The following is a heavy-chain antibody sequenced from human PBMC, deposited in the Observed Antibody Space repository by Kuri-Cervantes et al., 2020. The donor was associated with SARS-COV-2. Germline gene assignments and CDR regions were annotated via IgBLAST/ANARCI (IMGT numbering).Heavy chain of an antibody. CDR2: IYYSGST. Sequence: SETLSLTCTVSGGSISSHYWSWIRQPPGKGLEWIGYIYYSGSTNYNPSLKSRVTMSVDTSKNQFSLKLSSVTAADTAVYYCARSIGGPNWFDPWGQGTLVTVSS. V-gene: IGHV4-59*11. J-gene: IGHJ5*02. CDR1: GGSISSHY. D-gene: IGHD3-10*01. CDR3: ARSIGGPNWFDP.